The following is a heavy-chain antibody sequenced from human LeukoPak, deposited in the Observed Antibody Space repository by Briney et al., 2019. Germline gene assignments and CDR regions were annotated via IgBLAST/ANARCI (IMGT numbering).Heavy chain of an antibody. J-gene: IGHJ4*02. CDR3: AKDRISHGDYGY. D-gene: IGHD4-17*01. CDR2: ISGSGGST. V-gene: IGHV3-23*01. Sequence: GGSLRLSCAASGSTFSSYAMSWVRQAPGKGLEWGSAISGSGGSTYYADSVKGRFTISRDNSKNTLYLQMNSLRAEDTAVYYCAKDRISHGDYGYWGQGTLVTVSS. CDR1: GSTFSSYA.